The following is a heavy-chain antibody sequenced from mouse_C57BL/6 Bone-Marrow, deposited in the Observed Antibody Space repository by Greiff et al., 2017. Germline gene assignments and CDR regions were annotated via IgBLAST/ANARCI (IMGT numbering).Heavy chain of an antibody. CDR1: GFNIKDDY. CDR3: TTPPTVPARGWFAY. Sequence: EVQLQQSGAELVRPGASVKLSCTASGFNIKDDYMHWVKQRPEQGLEWIGWIDPENGDTEYASMFPGKATITADTTSQAASLQLSSLTSEDAAVYYCTTPPTVPARGWFAYWGQGTLVTVSA. V-gene: IGHV14-4*01. D-gene: IGHD3-1*01. J-gene: IGHJ3*01. CDR2: IDPENGDT.